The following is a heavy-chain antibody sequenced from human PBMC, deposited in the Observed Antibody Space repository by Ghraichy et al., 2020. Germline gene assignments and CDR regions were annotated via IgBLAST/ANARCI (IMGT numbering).Heavy chain of an antibody. CDR1: GFTFSSYS. CDR2: ISSSSSYI. CDR3: ARNSHSGSYIGSDAFDI. D-gene: IGHD1-26*01. Sequence: GGSLRLSCAASGFTFSSYSMNWVRQAPGKGLEWVSSISSSSSYIYYADSVKGRFTISRDNAKNSLYLQMNSLRAEDTAVYYCARNSHSGSYIGSDAFDIWGQGTMVTVSS. J-gene: IGHJ3*02. V-gene: IGHV3-21*01.